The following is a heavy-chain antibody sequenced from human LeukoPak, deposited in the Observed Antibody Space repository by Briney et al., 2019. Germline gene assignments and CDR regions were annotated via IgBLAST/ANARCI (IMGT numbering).Heavy chain of an antibody. CDR2: IFYSGST. CDR3: ARDWYRSYYDFWSGLTRSSDNWFDP. V-gene: IGHV4-39*07. D-gene: IGHD3-3*01. Sequence: SETLSLTCTVSGGSISTSNYYWGWIRQPPGKGLEWIGNIFYSGSTYYNPSLKSRVTISVDTSKNQFSLKLSSVTAADTAVYYCARDWYRSYYDFWSGLTRSSDNWFDPWGQGTLVTVSS. J-gene: IGHJ5*02. CDR1: GGSISTSNYY.